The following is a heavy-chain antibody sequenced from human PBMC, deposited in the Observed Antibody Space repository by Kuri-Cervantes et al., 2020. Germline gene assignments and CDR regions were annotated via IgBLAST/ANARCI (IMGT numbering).Heavy chain of an antibody. V-gene: IGHV4-38-2*01. Sequence: SQTLSLTCAVSGYSISSGYYWGWIRQPPGKGLEWIGSIYHSGSTYYNPSLKSRVTISVDKSKNQFSLKLSSVTAADTAVYYCARRAGTTVTTQFDYWGQGTLVTVSS. J-gene: IGHJ4*02. CDR2: IYHSGST. CDR1: GYSISSGYY. D-gene: IGHD4-17*01. CDR3: ARRAGTTVTTQFDY.